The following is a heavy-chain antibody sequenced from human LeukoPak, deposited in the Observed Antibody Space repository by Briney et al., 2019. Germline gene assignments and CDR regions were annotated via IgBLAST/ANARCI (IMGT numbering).Heavy chain of an antibody. Sequence: PGGSLRLSCAASGFTFSSYAMSWVRQAPGKGLEWVSAISGSGGSTYYADSVKGRFTISRDNSKNTLYLQMNSLRAEDTAVYYCAKEGNSFLSIVVVPAATDYWGQGTLVTVSS. D-gene: IGHD2-2*01. J-gene: IGHJ4*02. CDR3: AKEGNSFLSIVVVPAATDY. CDR2: ISGSGGST. CDR1: GFTFSSYA. V-gene: IGHV3-23*01.